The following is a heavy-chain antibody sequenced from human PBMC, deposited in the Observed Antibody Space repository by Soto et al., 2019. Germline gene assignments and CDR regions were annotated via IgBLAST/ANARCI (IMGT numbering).Heavy chain of an antibody. CDR2: ISYDGSNK. V-gene: IGHV3-30-3*01. CDR3: ARDQKGQYSSGWYGYYYYGMDV. Sequence: GSLRLSCAASGFTFSSYAMHWVRQAPGKGLEWLAAISYDGSNKYYADSVKGRFTISRDNSKNTLYLQMNSLRAEDTAVYYCARDQKGQYSSGWYGYYYYGMDVWGQGTTVTVYS. CDR1: GFTFSSYA. D-gene: IGHD6-19*01. J-gene: IGHJ6*02.